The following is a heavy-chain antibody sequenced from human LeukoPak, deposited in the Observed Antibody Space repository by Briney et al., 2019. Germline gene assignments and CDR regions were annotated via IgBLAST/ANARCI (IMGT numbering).Heavy chain of an antibody. J-gene: IGHJ5*02. CDR2: INPNSGGT. CDR1: GYTFTGYY. Sequence: GASVKVSCKASGYTFTGYYMHWVRQAPGQGLERMGWINPNSGGTNYAQKFQGRVTMTRDTSISTAYMELSRLRSDDTAVYYCARLSVVVVVPAANDWFDPWGQGTLVTVSS. D-gene: IGHD2-2*01. CDR3: ARLSVVVVVPAANDWFDP. V-gene: IGHV1-2*02.